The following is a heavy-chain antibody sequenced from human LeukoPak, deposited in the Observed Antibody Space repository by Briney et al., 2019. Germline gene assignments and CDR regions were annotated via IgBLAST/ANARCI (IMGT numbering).Heavy chain of an antibody. CDR3: AKEEVRVVGLYYYYGMDV. CDR1: GFTFSSYG. D-gene: IGHD3-22*01. V-gene: IGHV3-30*18. Sequence: GRSLRLSCAASGFTFSSYGMHWVRQAPGKGLEWVAVISYDGSNKYYADSVKGRFTISRDNSKNTLYLQMNSLRAEDTAVYYCAKEEVRVVGLYYYYGMDVWGQGPTVTVSS. J-gene: IGHJ6*02. CDR2: ISYDGSNK.